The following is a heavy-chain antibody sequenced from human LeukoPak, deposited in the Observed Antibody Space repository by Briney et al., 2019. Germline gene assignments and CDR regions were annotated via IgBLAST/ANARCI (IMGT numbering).Heavy chain of an antibody. J-gene: IGHJ4*02. CDR2: ISGSGGST. V-gene: IGHV3-23*01. Sequence: GGSLRPSCAASGFAFSSFRMHWVRQAPGKGLEWVSAISGSGGSTYYADSVKGRFTISRDNSKNTLYLQMNSLRAEDTAVYYCAKVSTYYDFWSGYYYDYWGQGTLVTVSS. D-gene: IGHD3-3*01. CDR3: AKVSTYYDFWSGYYYDY. CDR1: GFAFSSFR.